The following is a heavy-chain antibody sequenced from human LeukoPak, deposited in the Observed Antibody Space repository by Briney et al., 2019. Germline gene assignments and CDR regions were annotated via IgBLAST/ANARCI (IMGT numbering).Heavy chain of an antibody. J-gene: IGHJ5*02. CDR2: ISTTSTTI. CDR3: ARREQWLDS. D-gene: IGHD6-19*01. V-gene: IGHV3-48*04. Sequence: GGFLRLSCVGSGFTFSNYNMNWVRQAPGKGLEWVSFISTTSTTIYYADSVKGRFTTSRDNAKNSLHLQMNSLRAEDTAVYFCARREQWLDSWGQGTLVTVSS. CDR1: GFTFSNYN.